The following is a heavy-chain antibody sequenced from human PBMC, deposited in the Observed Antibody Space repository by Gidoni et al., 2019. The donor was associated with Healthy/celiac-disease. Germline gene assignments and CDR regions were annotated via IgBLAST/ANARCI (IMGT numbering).Heavy chain of an antibody. Sequence: QVQRVESGGGLVKSGGSLRLSCAASGFTFSDYYMSWIRQAPGKGLGWVSYISSSVITIYYSDSVQGRFTISRDNAKNSLYLQMNSLRAEDTAVYYCARAGYMGYFDYWGQGTLVTVSS. CDR1: GFTFSDYY. V-gene: IGHV3-11*01. D-gene: IGHD5-18*01. J-gene: IGHJ4*02. CDR2: ISSSVITI. CDR3: ARAGYMGYFDY.